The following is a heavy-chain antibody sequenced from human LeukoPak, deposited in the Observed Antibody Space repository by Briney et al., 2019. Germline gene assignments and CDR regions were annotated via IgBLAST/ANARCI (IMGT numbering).Heavy chain of an antibody. V-gene: IGHV3-48*01. CDR2: IGSSGSTI. Sequence: GGSLRLSCAGSGFTFSYYSMNWVRQAPGKGLEWVSYIGSSGSTIHYADSVKGRFAVSRDNAKNSLYLQMNSLRGEDTAVYYCARDLPTTWIAVAEEAFDIWGQGTMVTVSS. J-gene: IGHJ3*02. CDR3: ARDLPTTWIAVAEEAFDI. CDR1: GFTFSYYS. D-gene: IGHD6-19*01.